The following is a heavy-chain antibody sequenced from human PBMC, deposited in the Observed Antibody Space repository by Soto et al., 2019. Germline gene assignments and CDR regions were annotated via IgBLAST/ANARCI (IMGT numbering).Heavy chain of an antibody. D-gene: IGHD4-17*01. CDR1: AFTSSRFS. CDR3: VNPMSTVQTPPT. CDR2: ISSNGDSA. Sequence: PWGCLLLSCSTCAFTSSRFSMRWVRQAPGKGLEYVSGISSNGDSAYYADSVKGRFTISRDNSKNTPYLQMSSLRAVDTAVYYCVNPMSTVQTPPTWAQGTLVTVS. V-gene: IGHV3-64D*06. J-gene: IGHJ5*02.